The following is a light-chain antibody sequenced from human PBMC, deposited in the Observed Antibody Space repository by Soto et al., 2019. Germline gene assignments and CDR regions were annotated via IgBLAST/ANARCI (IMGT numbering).Light chain of an antibody. J-gene: IGKJ4*01. CDR3: QQSYSTPLT. Sequence: EIVLTQSPATLSLSPGERATLSCRASQSVSSYLAWYQQKPGQAPRLLIYDASNRATGIPARFSGSGSGTDFTLTISSLQPEDFAIYYCQQSYSTPLTFGGGTKVDIK. CDR1: QSVSSY. V-gene: IGKV3-11*01. CDR2: DAS.